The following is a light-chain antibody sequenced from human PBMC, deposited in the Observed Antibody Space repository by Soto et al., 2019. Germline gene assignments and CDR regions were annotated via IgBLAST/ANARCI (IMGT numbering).Light chain of an antibody. CDR1: QGISNY. Sequence: DIQMTQSPSSLSASVGDRVTITCRASQGISNYLAWYQQKPGKVPKLLIYAASTLQSGVPSRFSGSGSGTDFTLTISSLQPEDVATYYCQEYNSAPRITFGPGTKVDI. V-gene: IGKV1-27*01. CDR3: QEYNSAPRIT. CDR2: AAS. J-gene: IGKJ3*01.